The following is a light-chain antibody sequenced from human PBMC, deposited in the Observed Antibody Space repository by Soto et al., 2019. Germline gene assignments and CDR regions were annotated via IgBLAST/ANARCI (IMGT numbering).Light chain of an antibody. CDR1: QSVSSN. J-gene: IGKJ4*01. CDR3: QQYNDWPLT. V-gene: IGKV3D-15*01. CDR2: DIS. Sequence: EVVMTQSPDSLSVSPGERATLACRSSQSVSSNLAWYQQKPGQAPSLLIYDISARATGIPTRFSGSGSGTEFTLTISSLQSEDFAVYYCQQYNDWPLTFGGGTKVDIK.